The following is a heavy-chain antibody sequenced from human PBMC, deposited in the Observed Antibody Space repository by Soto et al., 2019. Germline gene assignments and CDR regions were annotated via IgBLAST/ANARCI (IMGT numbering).Heavy chain of an antibody. CDR3: ASIGYGTGARCYHDSADY. Sequence: DSVKVSCKVSGYTLTELSMHWVRQAPGKGLEWMGGFDPEDGETIYAQKFQGRVTMTEDTSTDTAYMELSSLRSEDTAVYYCASIGYGTGARCYHDSADYCGKGTLVTSPQ. J-gene: IGHJ4*02. V-gene: IGHV1-24*01. CDR2: FDPEDGET. CDR1: GYTLTELS. D-gene: IGHD2-15*01.